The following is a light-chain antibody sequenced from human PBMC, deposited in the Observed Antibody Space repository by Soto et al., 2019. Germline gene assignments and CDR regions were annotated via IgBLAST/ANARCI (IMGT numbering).Light chain of an antibody. V-gene: IGLV2-8*01. CDR1: SSDVGGYNY. J-gene: IGLJ2*01. Sequence: QSALTQPPSASGSPGQSVTISCTGTSSDVGGYNYVSWYQQYPGKAPKLLIYEVSKRPSGVPDRFSGSKSGNTASLTVSGLQAEDEADYYCSSYAGSNIFVIFGGGTKLTV. CDR3: SSYAGSNIFVI. CDR2: EVS.